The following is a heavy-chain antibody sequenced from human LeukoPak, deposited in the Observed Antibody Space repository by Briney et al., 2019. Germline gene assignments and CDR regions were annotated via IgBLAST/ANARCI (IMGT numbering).Heavy chain of an antibody. CDR1: GGSISSYY. Sequence: SETLSLTCIVSGGSISSYYWSWIRQPAGKGLEWIGRIYSSGSANHNPSLKSQVSMSVDTSKNQFSLKLSSVTAADTAMYYCARNYYDTNGYYSGFDYWGQGTLVTVSS. CDR2: IYSSGSA. D-gene: IGHD3-22*01. V-gene: IGHV4-4*07. CDR3: ARNYYDTNGYYSGFDY. J-gene: IGHJ4*02.